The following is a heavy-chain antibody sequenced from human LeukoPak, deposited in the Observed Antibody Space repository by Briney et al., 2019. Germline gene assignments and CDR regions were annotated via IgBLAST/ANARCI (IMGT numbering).Heavy chain of an antibody. CDR1: GFTFSSYA. CDR2: ISGSGGST. J-gene: IGHJ4*02. D-gene: IGHD1-26*01. V-gene: IGHV3-23*01. Sequence: PGGSLRLSCAASGFTFSSYAMSWVRQAPGKGLEWVSAISGSGGSTYYADSVKGRFTIPRDNSQNTLYLQMYSLRAEDTAVYYCAKDLKSSSVGATTWDYWGQGTLVTVSS. CDR3: AKDLKSSSVGATTWDY.